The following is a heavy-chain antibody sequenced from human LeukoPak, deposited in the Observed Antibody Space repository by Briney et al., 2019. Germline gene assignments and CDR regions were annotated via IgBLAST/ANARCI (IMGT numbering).Heavy chain of an antibody. J-gene: IGHJ3*01. V-gene: IGHV3-13*01. CDR3: ARSRRSDNYQGDAFDL. CDR1: EFAFNRSV. Sequence: GGSLRLSCAASEFAFNRSVMHWVRQAIGKGLQWVSAIGISGDTYYSDPVRGRFVVSRKNARNSMFLQMSSPRVGDTAVYYCARSRRSDNYQGDAFDLWGQGTVVIVSS. CDR2: IGISGDT. D-gene: IGHD1-1*01.